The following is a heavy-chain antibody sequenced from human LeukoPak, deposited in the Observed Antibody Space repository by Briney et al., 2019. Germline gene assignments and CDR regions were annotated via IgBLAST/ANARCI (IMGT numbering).Heavy chain of an antibody. Sequence: GGSLRLSCAASGFTFSSYAMSWVRQAPGKGLEWVSAISGSGGSTYYAYSVKGRFTISRDNSKNTLYLQMNSLGAEDTAVYYCAKDHGYDLSNWFDPWGQGTLVTVSS. CDR1: GFTFSSYA. V-gene: IGHV3-23*01. CDR2: ISGSGGST. J-gene: IGHJ5*02. D-gene: IGHD3-3*01. CDR3: AKDHGYDLSNWFDP.